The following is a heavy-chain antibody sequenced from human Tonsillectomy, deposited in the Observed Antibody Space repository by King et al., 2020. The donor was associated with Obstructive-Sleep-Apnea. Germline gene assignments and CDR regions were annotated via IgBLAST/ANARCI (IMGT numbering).Heavy chain of an antibody. CDR2: ITSRSNTI. D-gene: IGHD5-12*01. CDR1: GFTFSSYS. J-gene: IGHJ4*02. V-gene: IGHV3-48*04. CDR3: ARDSGDSGYDSRPI. Sequence: VQLVESGGGLVQPGGSLRLSCAASGFTFSSYSMNWFRQAPGKGLAWVAYITSRSNTIFYSYSVVGRFTISRDNAKNSLYLQMNSLSAEDTAVYYCARDSGDSGYDSRPIWGQGILVTVSS.